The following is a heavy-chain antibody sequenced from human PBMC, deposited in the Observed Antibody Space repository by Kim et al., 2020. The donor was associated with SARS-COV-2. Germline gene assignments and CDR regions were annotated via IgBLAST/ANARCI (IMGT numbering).Heavy chain of an antibody. CDR1: GGSISSSSYY. V-gene: IGHV4-39*07. J-gene: IGHJ4*02. CDR3: ARDYVVAWGPSSGLVGATSRGGFDY. Sequence: SETLSLTCTVSGGSISSSSYYWGWIRQPPGKGLEWIGSIYYSGSTYYNPSLKSRVTISVDTSKNQFSLKLSSVTAADTAVYYCARDYVVAWGPSSGLVGATSRGGFDYWGQGTLVTVSS. D-gene: IGHD1-26*01. CDR2: IYYSGST.